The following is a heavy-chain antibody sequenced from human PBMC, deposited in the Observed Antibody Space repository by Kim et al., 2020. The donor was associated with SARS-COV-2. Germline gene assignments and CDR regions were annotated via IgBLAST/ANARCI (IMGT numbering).Heavy chain of an antibody. V-gene: IGHV1-18*01. J-gene: IGHJ2*01. CDR3: ARWGVVTAARSWYFDL. CDR1: GYSFTNYG. Sequence: ASVKVSCKASGYSFTNYGISWVRQAPGQGLEWMGWISGYNGQRKNSQKFQGRVTMTADTSTSTAYLELRSLTSDDTAVYYCARWGVVTAARSWYFDLWGRGTLVTVSS. D-gene: IGHD2-21*02. CDR2: ISGYNGQR.